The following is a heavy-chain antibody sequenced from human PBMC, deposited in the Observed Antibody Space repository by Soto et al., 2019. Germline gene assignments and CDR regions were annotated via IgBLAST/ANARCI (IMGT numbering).Heavy chain of an antibody. J-gene: IGHJ4*02. V-gene: IGHV3-30*18. CDR3: AKDEGYCSGGSCYGPGY. Sequence: GGSMRLSCAASGFTCSSYGMHGVRQAPGKGLEWVAVISYDGSNKYYADSVKGRFTISRDNSKNTLYLQMNSLRAEDTAVYYCAKDEGYCSGGSCYGPGYWGQGTQVTVSS. CDR2: ISYDGSNK. D-gene: IGHD2-15*01. CDR1: GFTCSSYG.